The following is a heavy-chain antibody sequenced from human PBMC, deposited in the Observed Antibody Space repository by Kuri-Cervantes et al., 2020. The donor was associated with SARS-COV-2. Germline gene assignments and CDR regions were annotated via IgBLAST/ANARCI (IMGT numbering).Heavy chain of an antibody. CDR1: GGSISSGSYY. J-gene: IGHJ3*02. D-gene: IGHD4-17*01. V-gene: IGHV4-61*02. Sequence: LRLSCAVSGGSISSGSYYWSWIQQPAGKGLEWIGRIYTSGSTNYNPSLKSRVTISVDTSKNQLSLKLSSVTAADTAVYYCARATKADYGDYIDAFDIWGQGTMVTVSS. CDR3: ARATKADYGDYIDAFDI. CDR2: IYTSGST.